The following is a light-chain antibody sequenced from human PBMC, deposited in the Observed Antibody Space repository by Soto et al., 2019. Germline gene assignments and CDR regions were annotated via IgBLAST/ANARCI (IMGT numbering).Light chain of an antibody. V-gene: IGKV1-27*01. Sequence: DIHMTQSPSSLSASVGDRVTITFRASQGISNYLAWYQQKPGKVPKLLIYAASTLQSGVPSRFSGSGSGTEFTLTISSLQPEDVANYYCQKYNSAPTFGGGTKVEIK. CDR1: QGISNY. CDR3: QKYNSAPT. J-gene: IGKJ4*01. CDR2: AAS.